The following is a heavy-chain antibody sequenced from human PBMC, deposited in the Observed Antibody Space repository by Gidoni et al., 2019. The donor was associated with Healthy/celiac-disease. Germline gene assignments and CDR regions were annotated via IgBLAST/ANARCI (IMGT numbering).Heavy chain of an antibody. Sequence: QVQLVESGGGVVQPGRSLRLSCAASGFTFSSYGMHWVRQAPGKGLEGVAVIWYDGSNKYYADSVKGRFTISRDNSKNTLYLQMNSLRAEDTAVYYCAREGGWHYFDYWGQGTLVTVSS. CDR1: GFTFSSYG. CDR2: IWYDGSNK. V-gene: IGHV3-33*01. CDR3: AREGGWHYFDY. J-gene: IGHJ4*02. D-gene: IGHD6-19*01.